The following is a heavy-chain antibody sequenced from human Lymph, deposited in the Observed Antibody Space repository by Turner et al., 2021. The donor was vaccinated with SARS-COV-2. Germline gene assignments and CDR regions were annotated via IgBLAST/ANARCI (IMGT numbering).Heavy chain of an antibody. CDR2: IRGSGAST. CDR1: GFTFSRYT. Sequence: EVQLLESGGCLVQPGGSLRLSCAASGFTFSRYTMSWVRQAPGKGLEWVSAIRGSGASTYYADSVKGRFTISRDNSKNTLYLQMNSLRVEDTAVYYCAKDGYDGIYCGGGSCYSGWFDPWGQGTLVTVSS. D-gene: IGHD2-15*01. CDR3: AKDGYDGIYCGGGSCYSGWFDP. V-gene: IGHV3-23*01. J-gene: IGHJ5*02.